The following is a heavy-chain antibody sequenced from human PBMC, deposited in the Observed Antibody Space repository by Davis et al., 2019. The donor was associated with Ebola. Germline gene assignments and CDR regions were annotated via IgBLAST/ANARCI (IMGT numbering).Heavy chain of an antibody. D-gene: IGHD1-26*01. Sequence: GESLKISCAASGFTFRSHDMSWVRQAPGKGLEWVSTISGSGASTYYADSVKGRFTISRDNSKSTLYLQMNSLRAEDTAVYYCARAGELRPYFDYWGQGTLVTVSS. CDR2: ISGSGAST. J-gene: IGHJ4*02. V-gene: IGHV3-23*01. CDR3: ARAGELRPYFDY. CDR1: GFTFRSHD.